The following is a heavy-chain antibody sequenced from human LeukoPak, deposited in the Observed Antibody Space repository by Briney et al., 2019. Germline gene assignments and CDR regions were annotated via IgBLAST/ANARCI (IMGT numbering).Heavy chain of an antibody. J-gene: IGHJ3*02. CDR1: GGTFSSYA. Sequence: GSSVKDSCKASGGTFSSYAISWLRQAPGQGLEWMGRIIPILGIANYAQKFQGRVTITADKSTSTAYMELSSLRSEDTAVYYCAREEGCSGGSCYSGAAFGIWGQGTMVTVSS. V-gene: IGHV1-69*04. CDR3: AREEGCSGGSCYSGAAFGI. D-gene: IGHD2-15*01. CDR2: IIPILGIA.